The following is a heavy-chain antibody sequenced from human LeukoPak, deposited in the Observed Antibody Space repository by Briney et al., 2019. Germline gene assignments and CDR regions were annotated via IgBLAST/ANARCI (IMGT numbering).Heavy chain of an antibody. D-gene: IGHD3-16*01. CDR1: GFTFSTYG. CDR3: ARAVGPFDI. V-gene: IGHV3-33*01. Sequence: HPWGSLRLSCAASGFTFSTYGMHWVRQAPGKGLEWVAVIWYDGSTKYYADSVKGRFTISRDNSKNTLYLQMNSLRAEDTAVYYCARAVGPFDIWGQGTIVIVSS. J-gene: IGHJ3*02. CDR2: IWYDGSTK.